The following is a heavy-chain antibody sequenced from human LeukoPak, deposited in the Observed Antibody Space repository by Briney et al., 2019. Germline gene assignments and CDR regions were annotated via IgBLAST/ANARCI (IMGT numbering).Heavy chain of an antibody. V-gene: IGHV3-23*01. Sequence: GSLRLSCAASGFTFSSYAMSWVRQAPGKGLEWVSAISGSGGSTYYADSVKGRFTISRGNSKNTLYLQMNSLRAEDTAVYYCAKVRFLEWLSSPGYFDQWGQGTLVTVSS. D-gene: IGHD3-3*01. CDR1: GFTFSSYA. J-gene: IGHJ4*02. CDR2: ISGSGGST. CDR3: AKVRFLEWLSSPGYFDQ.